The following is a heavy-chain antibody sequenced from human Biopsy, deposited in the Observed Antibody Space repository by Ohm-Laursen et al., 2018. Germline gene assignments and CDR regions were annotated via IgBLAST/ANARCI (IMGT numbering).Heavy chain of an antibody. Sequence: PTQTLTLSCSFSGFSLSARGMCVRWIRQAPGKALEWLARVDWDDYKDYSASLQTKLSISNDTSNDQVVLTVNNVDPADTAAYYCARTPILIVSAGLVYRHRRHLQGMDVWGQGIAVTVS. CDR2: VDWDDYK. J-gene: IGHJ6*02. D-gene: IGHD6-13*01. CDR3: ARTPILIVSAGLVYRHRRHLQGMDV. V-gene: IGHV2-70*11. CDR1: GFSLSARGMC.